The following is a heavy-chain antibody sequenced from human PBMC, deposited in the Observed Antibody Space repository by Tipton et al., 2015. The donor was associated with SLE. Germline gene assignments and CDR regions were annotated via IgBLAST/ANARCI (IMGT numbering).Heavy chain of an antibody. D-gene: IGHD3-16*01. Sequence: SLRLSCAASGFTFSSSWLSWVPQAPGKGLEWVANIKQDESEKYYVDSVKGRFTISRDNAKNSLYLQMNSLRAEDTAVYYCARDDQGGLDYWGQGTLVTVSA. CDR1: GFTFSSSW. J-gene: IGHJ4*02. CDR2: IKQDESEK. V-gene: IGHV3-7*05. CDR3: ARDDQGGLDY.